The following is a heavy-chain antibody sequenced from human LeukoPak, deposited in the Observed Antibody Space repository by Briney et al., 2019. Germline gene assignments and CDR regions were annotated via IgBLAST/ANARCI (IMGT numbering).Heavy chain of an antibody. D-gene: IGHD6-13*01. V-gene: IGHV3-9*01. CDR1: GFTFDDCA. Sequence: GRSLRLSCAASGFTFDDCAMHWVRQAPGKGLEWVSGISWNSGSIGYADSVKGRFTISRDNAKNSLYLQMNSLRAEDTALYYCAKGYSSSWYKAVEYFDYWGQGTLVTVSS. CDR3: AKGYSSSWYKAVEYFDY. CDR2: ISWNSGSI. J-gene: IGHJ4*02.